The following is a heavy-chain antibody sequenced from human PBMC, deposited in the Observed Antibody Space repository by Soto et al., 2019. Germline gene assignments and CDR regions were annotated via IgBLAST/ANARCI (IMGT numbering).Heavy chain of an antibody. J-gene: IGHJ3*01. D-gene: IGHD2-2*01. Sequence: ESGGGLVQPGRSLRLSCTASGFTFDDYAMHWVRQAPGKGLEWGSSISWNSGNIVYADSVRGRFTISRDNAKTSLHLQMNSLRAEDTALYYCTKGASTSCFSAFDLWGQGTMVTVSS. CDR3: TKGASTSCFSAFDL. CDR1: GFTFDDYA. V-gene: IGHV3-9*01. CDR2: ISWNSGNI.